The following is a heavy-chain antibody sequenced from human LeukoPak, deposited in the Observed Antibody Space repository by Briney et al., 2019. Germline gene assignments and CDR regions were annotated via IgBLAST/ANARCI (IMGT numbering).Heavy chain of an antibody. CDR3: ARDTLNGPFVISLDY. CDR1: GFSLSTYQ. Sequence: GGSLRLSCAASGFSLSTYQMNWVRQAPGKGLEWVSHISSAGNTEYYADAVRGRFTMSRDNAKNSLYLQMNCLRAEDTAVYYCARDTLNGPFVISLDYWGQGALVTVSS. J-gene: IGHJ4*02. V-gene: IGHV3-48*03. D-gene: IGHD3-9*01. CDR2: ISSAGNTE.